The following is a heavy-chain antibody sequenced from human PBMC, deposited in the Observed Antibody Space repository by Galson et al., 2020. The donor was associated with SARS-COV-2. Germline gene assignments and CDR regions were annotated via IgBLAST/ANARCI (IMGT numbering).Heavy chain of an antibody. V-gene: IGHV3-9*01. J-gene: IGHJ4*02. CDR2: ISWNSGSI. CDR3: AKDVFSGYDQPTRGDFDS. Sequence: GGSLRLSCAASGFTFDDYAMHWVRQAPGKGLEWVSGISWNSGSIGYADSVKGRFTISRDNAKNSLYLQMNSLRAEDTALYYCAKDVFSGYDQPTRGDFDSWGKGTLVTVSS. D-gene: IGHD5-12*01. CDR1: GFTFDDYA.